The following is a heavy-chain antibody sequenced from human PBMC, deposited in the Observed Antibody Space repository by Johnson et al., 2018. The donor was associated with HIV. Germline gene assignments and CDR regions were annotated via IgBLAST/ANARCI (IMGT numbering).Heavy chain of an antibody. D-gene: IGHD3-16*01. CDR2: ISSSGSLT. V-gene: IGHV3-11*01. CDR3: ARDPGGVAAFDI. J-gene: IGHJ3*02. CDR1: GFTLSDYY. Sequence: RLSCAASGFTLSDYYMSWIRQAPGKGLEWLSYISSSGSLTYYADSLKGRFTISRDNDKSSLFLQMNSLRTEDTAVYYCARDPGGVAAFDIWGQGTMVTVSS.